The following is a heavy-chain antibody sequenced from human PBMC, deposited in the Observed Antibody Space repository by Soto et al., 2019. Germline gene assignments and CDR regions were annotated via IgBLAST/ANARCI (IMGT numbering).Heavy chain of an antibody. Sequence: QVQLVQSGAEVKKPGSSVKVSCKASGGTFSSYTISWVRQAPGQGLEWMGRIIPILGIANYAQKFQGRVTITADKTTRTGDMERCSLRSADTAVYYCASTTMVRGVIIRFPFDYWGQGTLVTVSS. D-gene: IGHD3-10*01. V-gene: IGHV1-69*02. CDR1: GGTFSSYT. CDR3: ASTTMVRGVIIRFPFDY. CDR2: IIPILGIA. J-gene: IGHJ4*02.